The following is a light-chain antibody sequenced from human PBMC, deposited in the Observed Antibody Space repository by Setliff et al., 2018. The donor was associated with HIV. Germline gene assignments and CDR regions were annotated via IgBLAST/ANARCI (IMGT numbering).Light chain of an antibody. CDR1: SGDIGGFEY. CDR3: GSVASGYNMI. J-gene: IGLJ2*01. CDR2: GVS. V-gene: IGLV2-14*03. Sequence: LAQPASVSGSPGQSIAISCSGTSGDIGGFEYVSWYQHHPGKAPKLIIYGVSKRPSGVSPRFTGSKSGNTAYLTIAGLRPEDEADYYCGSVASGYNMIFGGGT.